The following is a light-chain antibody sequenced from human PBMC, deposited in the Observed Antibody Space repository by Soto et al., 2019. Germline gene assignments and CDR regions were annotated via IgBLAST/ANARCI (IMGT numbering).Light chain of an antibody. CDR3: QQYGNSPIT. Sequence: EIVFTQSPGTLSLSPGERASLSCRASQSVSSSYLAWYQQKPGQAPRLLIYGASSRATGIPDRFSGSGSGTDFTLTISRLEPEDFVVYYCQQYGNSPITFGQGTRLEI. CDR1: QSVSSSY. J-gene: IGKJ5*01. V-gene: IGKV3-20*01. CDR2: GAS.